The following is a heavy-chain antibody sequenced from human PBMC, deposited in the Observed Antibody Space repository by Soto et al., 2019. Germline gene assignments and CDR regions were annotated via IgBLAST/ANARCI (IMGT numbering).Heavy chain of an antibody. CDR2: LNDSGGT. CDR3: ARGRGGVQH. J-gene: IGHJ1*01. CDR1: GGSFSGYY. V-gene: IGHV4-34*01. Sequence: QVQLQQWGAGLLKPSEPLSLTCAVYGGSFSGYYWSWIRQPPGKGLEWIGELNDSGGTNYNASLKSRVSISVDTSKNLFSLKLSFVTVADTAVYYCARGRGGVQHWGKGTLVTVSS. D-gene: IGHD3-10*01.